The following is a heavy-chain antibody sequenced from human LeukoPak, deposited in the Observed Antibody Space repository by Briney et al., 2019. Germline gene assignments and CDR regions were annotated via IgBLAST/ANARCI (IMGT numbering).Heavy chain of an antibody. V-gene: IGHV6-1*01. Sequence: SQTLSLTCAISGDSVSSNSATWNWIRQSPSRGLEWLGRAYYRSNWDNDYAVSVKSRITINPDTSKNQFSLQLKSVTPEDTAVYYCARNYYGSGSYYSHLDYWAREPWSPSPQ. D-gene: IGHD3-10*01. CDR1: GDSVSSNSAT. CDR3: ARNYYGSGSYYSHLDY. CDR2: AYYRSNWDN. J-gene: IGHJ4*02.